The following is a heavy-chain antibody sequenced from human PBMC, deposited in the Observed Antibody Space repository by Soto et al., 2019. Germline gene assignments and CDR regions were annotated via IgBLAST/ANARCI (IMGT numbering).Heavy chain of an antibody. V-gene: IGHV3-74*01. CDR2: INSDGSST. J-gene: IGHJ6*02. CDR3: AIGYSSSSNWYYYGMDV. D-gene: IGHD6-6*01. Sequence: GGSLRLSCAASGFTFSSYWMHWVRQAPGKGLVWVSRINSDGSSTSYADSVKGRFTISRDNAKNTLYLQMNSLRAEDTAAYYCAIGYSSSSNWYYYGMDVWGQGATVTVSS. CDR1: GFTFSSYW.